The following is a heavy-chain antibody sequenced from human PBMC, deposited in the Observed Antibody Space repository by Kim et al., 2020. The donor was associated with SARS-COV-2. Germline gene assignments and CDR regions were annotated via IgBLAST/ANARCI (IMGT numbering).Heavy chain of an antibody. CDR1: GDTFSSYA. Sequence: SVKVSCKASGDTFSSYAIRWVRQAPGQGLEWMGGIIAIFGTANYAQKFQGRVTITADASTSTAYMELSSLRSEDTAVYYCARTGYYDFWSGSDVWGQGTTFTVSS. V-gene: IGHV1-69*13. CDR2: IIAIFGTA. J-gene: IGHJ6*02. D-gene: IGHD3-3*01. CDR3: ARTGYYDFWSGSDV.